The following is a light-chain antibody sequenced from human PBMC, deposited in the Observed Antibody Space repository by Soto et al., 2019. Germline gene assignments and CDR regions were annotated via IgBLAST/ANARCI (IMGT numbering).Light chain of an antibody. CDR1: SSDVGGYNY. CDR2: DVN. CDR3: SSYTSSNTLI. J-gene: IGLJ2*01. Sequence: QSVLTQPPSASGSPGQSVTISCTGTSSDVGGYNYVSWYQQHPGKIPKLMVYDVNKRPSGVPDRFSGSKSGNTASLTISGLQAEDEADYYCSSYTSSNTLIFGGGTKVTVL. V-gene: IGLV2-8*01.